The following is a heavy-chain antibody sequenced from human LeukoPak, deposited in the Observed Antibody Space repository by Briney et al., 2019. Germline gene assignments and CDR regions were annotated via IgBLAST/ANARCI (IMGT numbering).Heavy chain of an antibody. CDR2: IKQDGSEK. CDR1: GFTFSSYW. D-gene: IGHD3-9*01. Sequence: PGGSLRLSCAASGFTFSSYWMSWVRQAPGKGLEWVANIKQDGSEKYYVDSVKGRFTISRDNAKNSLYLQMNSLRAEDTAVYYCARDLTGYLIYYYYYMDVWGKGTTVTVSS. J-gene: IGHJ6*03. CDR3: ARDLTGYLIYYYYYMDV. V-gene: IGHV3-7*01.